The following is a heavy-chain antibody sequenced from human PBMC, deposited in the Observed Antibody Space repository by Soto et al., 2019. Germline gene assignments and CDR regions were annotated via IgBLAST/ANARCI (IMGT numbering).Heavy chain of an antibody. CDR2: IIPIFGTA. V-gene: IGHV1-69*05. D-gene: IGHD3-16*01. CDR3: ARAGDVITFCCSQADDCLGY. J-gene: IGHJ4*02. Sequence: WLRQAPGQGLEWMGGIIPIFGTANYAQKFQGRVTITTDKSKSPAYIELSRLRSDDTAVYYLARAGDVITFCCSQADDCLGYWPQGT.